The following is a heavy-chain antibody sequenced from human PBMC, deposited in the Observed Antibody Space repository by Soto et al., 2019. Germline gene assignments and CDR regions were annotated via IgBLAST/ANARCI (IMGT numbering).Heavy chain of an antibody. CDR3: AREATGSRYFDL. J-gene: IGHJ2*01. Sequence: VQLVESGGGLVKPGGSLRVSCVASGFTFSDYYMIWIRQARGKGLEWVSYIASGGSYTNHADAVKGRFTISRDNAKNSLYLQMNSLRGDHTAVYYCAREATGSRYFDLWGRGTLVSVSS. CDR2: IASGGSYT. CDR1: GFTFSDYY. V-gene: IGHV3-11*06.